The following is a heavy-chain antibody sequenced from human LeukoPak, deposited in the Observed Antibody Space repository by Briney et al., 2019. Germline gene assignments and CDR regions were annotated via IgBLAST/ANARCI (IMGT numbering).Heavy chain of an antibody. D-gene: IGHD1-7*01. CDR1: GGTFSSYA. V-gene: IGHV1-69*06. CDR3: ARRVTGTTFGSWFDP. CDR2: IIPIFGTA. J-gene: IGHJ5*02. Sequence: SVKVSCKASGGTFSSYAISWVRQAPGQGLEWMGGIIPIFGTANYAQKFQGRVTITADKSTSTAYMELSSLRSEDTAVYYCARRVTGTTFGSWFDPWGQGTLVTVSS.